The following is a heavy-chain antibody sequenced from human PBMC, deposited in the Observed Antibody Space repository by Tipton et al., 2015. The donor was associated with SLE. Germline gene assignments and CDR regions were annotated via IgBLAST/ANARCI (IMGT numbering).Heavy chain of an antibody. Sequence: TLSLTCTVSGGSISSSSYYWGWIRQPPGKGLEWIGFIYYSGSTYYNPSLKSRVTISVDRSKNQFSLKLSSVTAADTAVYYCARHEAYSGSSPFDIWGHGTMVTVSS. CDR1: GGSISSSSYY. J-gene: IGHJ3*02. CDR3: ARHEAYSGSSPFDI. V-gene: IGHV4-39*07. D-gene: IGHD1-26*01. CDR2: IYYSGST.